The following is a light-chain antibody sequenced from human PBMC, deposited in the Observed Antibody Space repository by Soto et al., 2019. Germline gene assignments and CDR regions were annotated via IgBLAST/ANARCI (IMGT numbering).Light chain of an antibody. V-gene: IGKV2-30*01. CDR3: MQATPWPWT. CDR2: KVS. Sequence: DVVMTQSPLSLPVTLGQPASISCRSSQSLVSSNGNTFLIWFQQRPGQSPRRLIYKVSNRDSAVPDRFTGSGSGTDFTLEISRVEAEDVGVYYCMQATPWPWTCGQGSKVEIK. CDR1: QSLVSSNGNTF. J-gene: IGKJ1*01.